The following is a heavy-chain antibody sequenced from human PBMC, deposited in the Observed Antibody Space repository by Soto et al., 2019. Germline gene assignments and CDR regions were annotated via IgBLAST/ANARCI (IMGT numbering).Heavy chain of an antibody. CDR2: ISSSSSYT. Sequence: LSCAASGFTFSDYYMSWIRQAPGKGLEWVSYISSSSSYTNYADSVKGRFTISRDNAKNSLYLQMNSLRAEDTAVYYCARDLDVVVTTHWGQGTLVTVSS. J-gene: IGHJ4*02. CDR1: GFTFSDYY. V-gene: IGHV3-11*06. D-gene: IGHD2-21*02. CDR3: ARDLDVVVTTH.